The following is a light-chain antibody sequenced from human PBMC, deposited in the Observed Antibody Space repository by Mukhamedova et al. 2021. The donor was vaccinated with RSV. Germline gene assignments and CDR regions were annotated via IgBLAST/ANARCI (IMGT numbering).Light chain of an antibody. V-gene: IGKV1-5*01. J-gene: IGKJ4*01. Sequence: WYQRRVHGKAPKVLIFDASSLKTGVPSRFSGSRSGTEFTLTITSLQPDDFATYYCQQFGDFATFGGGTKVEVK. CDR3: QQFGDFAT. CDR2: DAS.